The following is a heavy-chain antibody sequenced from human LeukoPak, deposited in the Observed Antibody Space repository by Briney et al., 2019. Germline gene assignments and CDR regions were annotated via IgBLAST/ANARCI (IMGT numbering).Heavy chain of an antibody. V-gene: IGHV4-39*02. D-gene: IGHD3-22*01. J-gene: IGHJ4*02. CDR3: AREVGSSGYDGNYFDY. Sequence: SETPSLTCTVSGDSVSSRNYYWGWIRHPPGKGLEWIGTIYYSGSAYFNPSLESRVTISVDTSKNQFSLKLGSVTAADTAVYYCAREVGSSGYDGNYFDYWGQGTLVTVSS. CDR1: GDSVSSRNYY. CDR2: IYYSGSA.